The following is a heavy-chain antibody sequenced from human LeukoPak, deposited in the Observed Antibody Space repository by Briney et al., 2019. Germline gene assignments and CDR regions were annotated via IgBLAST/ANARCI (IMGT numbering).Heavy chain of an antibody. V-gene: IGHV4-31*03. D-gene: IGHD3-3*01. Sequence: SQTLSLTCTVSGGSISSGGYYWSWIRQHPGKGLEWIGYIYYSGSTYYNPSLKSRVTISVDTSKNQFSLKLSSVTAADTAVYYCATTIFGVTSGPFDYWGQGTLVTVSS. CDR2: IYYSGST. J-gene: IGHJ4*02. CDR3: ATTIFGVTSGPFDY. CDR1: GGSISSGGYY.